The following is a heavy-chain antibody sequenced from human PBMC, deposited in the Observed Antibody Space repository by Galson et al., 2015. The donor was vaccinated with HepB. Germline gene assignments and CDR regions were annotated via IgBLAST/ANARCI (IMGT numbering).Heavy chain of an antibody. CDR1: GFTFSSYG. J-gene: IGHJ4*02. CDR2: IWYDGSNK. V-gene: IGHV3-33*01. D-gene: IGHD3-10*01. CDR3: ARDVDAIGRGYFDY. Sequence: SLRLSCAASGFTFSSYGLHWVRQAPGKGLEWVAVIWYDGSNKYYADSVKGRFTISRDNSKNTLYLQMSSLRAEDTAVYYCARDVDAIGRGYFDYWGQGTLVTVSS.